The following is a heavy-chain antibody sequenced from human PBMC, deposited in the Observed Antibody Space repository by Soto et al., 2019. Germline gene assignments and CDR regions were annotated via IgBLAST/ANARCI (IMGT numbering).Heavy chain of an antibody. D-gene: IGHD2-2*01. Sequence: PGGSLRLSCAASGFTFSSYAMHWVRQAPGKGLEWVAVISYDGSNKYYADSVKGRFTISRDNSKNTLYLQMNSLRAEDTAVYYCATPPEPAATPHDYWGQGTLVTVS. V-gene: IGHV3-30-3*01. CDR3: ATPPEPAATPHDY. J-gene: IGHJ4*02. CDR2: ISYDGSNK. CDR1: GFTFSSYA.